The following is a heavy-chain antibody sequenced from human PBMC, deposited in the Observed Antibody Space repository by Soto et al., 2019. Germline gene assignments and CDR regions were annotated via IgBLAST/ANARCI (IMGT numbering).Heavy chain of an antibody. V-gene: IGHV1-69*01. CDR1: GGTFSSYA. CDR3: ARGDIVVVPAGPGIGYYYVMDV. D-gene: IGHD2-2*01. J-gene: IGHJ6*02. CDR2: IIPIFGTA. Sequence: QVQLVQSGAEVKKPGSSVKVSCKASGGTFSSYAISWVRQAPGQGLEWMGGIIPIFGTANYAQKFQGRVTITADESTSTAYMGLRSLRSEGTAVYSWARGDIVVVPAGPGIGYYYVMDVWGQVPTVTVSS.